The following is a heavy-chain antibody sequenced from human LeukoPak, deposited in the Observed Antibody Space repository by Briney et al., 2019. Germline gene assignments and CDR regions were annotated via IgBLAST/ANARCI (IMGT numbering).Heavy chain of an antibody. V-gene: IGHV1-2*02. CDR2: INPNSGGT. CDR3: ASGPDSRGYYADYYFDY. Sequence: GASVKVSCKASGYTFSNYGLSWVRQAPGQGLEWMAWINPNSGGTKYAQKFQGRVTMTRDTSISTAYMELSRLRSDDTAVYYCASGPDSRGYYADYYFDYWGQGTLVTVSS. J-gene: IGHJ4*02. D-gene: IGHD3-22*01. CDR1: GYTFSNYG.